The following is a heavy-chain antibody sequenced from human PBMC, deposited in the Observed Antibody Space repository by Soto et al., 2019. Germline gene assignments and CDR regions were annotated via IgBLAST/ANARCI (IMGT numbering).Heavy chain of an antibody. CDR2: ISGRGGSP. J-gene: IGHJ6*02. CDR3: AATQQLATADYYGMNF. V-gene: IGHV3-23*01. Sequence: EVQLLESGGGLVQPGGSVRLSCAASGFTFSSYAMSWVLQAPGKGLEWVSAISGRGGSPYYADSVKGRFTISRDNSKTPLHLQMNGLRAETTAVYYCAATQQLATADYYGMNFWRQVTTVTFSS. CDR1: GFTFSSYA. D-gene: IGHD6-13*01.